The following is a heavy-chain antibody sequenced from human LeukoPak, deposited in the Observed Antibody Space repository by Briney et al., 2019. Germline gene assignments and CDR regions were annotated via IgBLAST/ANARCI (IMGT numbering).Heavy chain of an antibody. CDR2: INHSGST. D-gene: IGHD6-6*01. Sequence: SETLSLTCAVYGGSFSGYYWSWIRQPPRKGLEWIGEINHSGSTNYNASLKSRVTISVDTSKNQFSLRLSSVTAADTAVYYCAIYSNSAAGYWGQGALVTVSS. J-gene: IGHJ4*02. CDR3: AIYSNSAAGY. CDR1: GGSFSGYY. V-gene: IGHV4-34*01.